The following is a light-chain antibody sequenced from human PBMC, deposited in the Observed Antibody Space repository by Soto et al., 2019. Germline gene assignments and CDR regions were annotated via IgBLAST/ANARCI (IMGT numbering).Light chain of an antibody. Sequence: SPLRQPASVCGSPGQSISISCTGTIIDVGGYKYVSWYQQHPDKATKLIIFEVSNRPSGISSRFYGSKSGKTASLTISGLQAEDEADYYCASYTSSSTSVIFGRGTTVTV. CDR2: EVS. CDR1: IIDVGGYKY. V-gene: IGLV2-14*01. J-gene: IGLJ2*01. CDR3: ASYTSSSTSVI.